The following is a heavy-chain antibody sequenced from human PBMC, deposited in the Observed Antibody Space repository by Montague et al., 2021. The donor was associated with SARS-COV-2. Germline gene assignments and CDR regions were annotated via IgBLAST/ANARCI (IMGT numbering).Heavy chain of an antibody. CDR2: SNDRGSS. J-gene: IGHJ3*01. CDR3: ARGQVTVFAILFAFPAAGAIDV. CDR1: GGSFTDFY. D-gene: IGHD3-16*02. Sequence: ETLSLTCAVYGGSFTDFYWTWIRQPPGKVLEWIGESNDRGSSHYNPSLQNRVTISVDKSKNQIPLKLTSVTAADTSTYYCARGQVTVFAILFAFPAAGAIDVWGQGTTVTVS. V-gene: IGHV4-34*01.